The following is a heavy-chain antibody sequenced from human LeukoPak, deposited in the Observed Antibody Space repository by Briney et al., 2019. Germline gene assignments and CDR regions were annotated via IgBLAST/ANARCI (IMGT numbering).Heavy chain of an antibody. Sequence: PSETLSLTCTVSGGSISSGSYYWSWIRQPAGKGLEWIGYIYYSGSTNYNPSLKSRVTISVDTSKNQFSLKLSSVTAADTAVYYCARASDYYDSSGPPDYWGQGTLVTVSS. CDR3: ARASDYYDSSGPPDY. CDR2: IYYSGST. J-gene: IGHJ4*02. CDR1: GGSISSGSYY. D-gene: IGHD3-22*01. V-gene: IGHV4-61*10.